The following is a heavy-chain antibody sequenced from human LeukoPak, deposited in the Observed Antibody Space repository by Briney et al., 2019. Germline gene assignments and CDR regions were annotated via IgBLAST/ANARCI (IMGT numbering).Heavy chain of an antibody. CDR3: ARTAGSGSWTT. D-gene: IGHD2-15*01. V-gene: IGHV4-59*01. CDR1: GGSISSYY. CDR2: IYYSGST. J-gene: IGHJ5*02. Sequence: PSETLSLTCTVSGGSISSYYWSWIRQPPGKGLEWIGYIYYSGSTNYNPSLKSRVSISVDTSKNQFSLKLRSVTAADTAVYYCARTAGSGSWTTWGQGTLVTVSS.